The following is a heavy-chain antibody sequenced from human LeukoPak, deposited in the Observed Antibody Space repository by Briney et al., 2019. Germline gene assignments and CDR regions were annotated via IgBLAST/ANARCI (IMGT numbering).Heavy chain of an antibody. CDR1: EYTFTSYY. V-gene: IGHV1-46*01. D-gene: IGHD6-13*01. J-gene: IGHJ5*02. CDR3: ASRPAAGMLGFDP. CDR2: INPSGIST. Sequence: ASVKVSCKASEYTFTSYYMHWVRQAPGQGLEWMGIINPSGISTSYAQKFQGRVTMTRDTSTSTVYMELSSLRSEDTAVYYCASRPAAGMLGFDPWGQGTLVTVYS.